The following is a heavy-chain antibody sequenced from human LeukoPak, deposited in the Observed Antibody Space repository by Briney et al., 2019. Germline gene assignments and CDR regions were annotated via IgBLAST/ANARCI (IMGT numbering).Heavy chain of an antibody. J-gene: IGHJ4*02. CDR2: INPNSGGT. Sequence: ASVKVSCKAPGYTFTGYYMHWVRQAPGQGLEWMGWINPNSGGTNYAQKFQGWVTMTRDTSISTAYMELSRLRSDDTAVYYCARDGQWLRLAYYSDYWGQGTLVTVSS. V-gene: IGHV1-2*04. CDR1: GYTFTGYY. CDR3: ARDGQWLRLAYYSDY. D-gene: IGHD5-12*01.